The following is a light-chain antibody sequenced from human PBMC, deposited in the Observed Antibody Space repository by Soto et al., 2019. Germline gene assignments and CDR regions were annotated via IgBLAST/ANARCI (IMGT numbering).Light chain of an antibody. Sequence: QSVLTQPPSVSAAPGQKVTISCSGSSSNIGNNYVSWYQQLPGTAPKLLIYDNNKRPSGIPDRFFGSKSGTSGTLDITGLQTGDEADYYCATWDYSLTGEVFGGGTKLTVL. CDR2: DNN. CDR1: SSNIGNNY. V-gene: IGLV1-51*01. J-gene: IGLJ2*01. CDR3: ATWDYSLTGEV.